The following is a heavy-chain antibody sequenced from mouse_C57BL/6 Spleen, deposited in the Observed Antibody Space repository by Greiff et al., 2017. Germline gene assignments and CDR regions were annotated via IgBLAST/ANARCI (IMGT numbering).Heavy chain of an antibody. V-gene: IGHV1-81*01. Sequence: QVHVKQSGAELARPGASVKLSCKASGYTFTSYGISWVKQRTGQGLEWIGEIYPRSGNTYYNEKFKGKATLTADKSSSTAYMELRSLTSEDSAVYFCARDYSKDYYFDYWGQGTTLTVSS. D-gene: IGHD2-5*01. CDR3: ARDYSKDYYFDY. CDR1: GYTFTSYG. CDR2: IYPRSGNT. J-gene: IGHJ2*01.